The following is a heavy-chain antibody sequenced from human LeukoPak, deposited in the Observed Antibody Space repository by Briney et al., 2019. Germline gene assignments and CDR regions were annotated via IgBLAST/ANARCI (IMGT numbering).Heavy chain of an antibody. J-gene: IGHJ6*02. Sequence: SGGSLRLSCAPSGFTFSSYWMSWVRQAPGEGREWVANIKQEGSEKYYVDSVKGRFTISRDKDKNSLYLQMNSLRAEDTAVYYCARDHGLPYYYYGMDVWGQGTTVTVSS. CDR3: ARDHGLPYYYYGMDV. D-gene: IGHD3/OR15-3a*01. CDR2: IKQEGSEK. CDR1: GFTFSSYW. V-gene: IGHV3-7*05.